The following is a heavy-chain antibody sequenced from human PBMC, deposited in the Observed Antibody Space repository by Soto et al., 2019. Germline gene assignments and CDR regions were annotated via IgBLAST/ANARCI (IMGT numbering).Heavy chain of an antibody. CDR1: GYTFINYY. Sequence: QVQLVQSGAEVKKPGASVKVSCKASGYTFINYYIHWVRQAPGQGLAWMGVINPNAGSTVSAQKFQARVPLTRDTSTSTVCVELSSLRSDDTAVYFCVRATAARQRDYSYHYYLHIWGKGTTVTVSS. J-gene: IGHJ6*03. CDR2: INPNAGST. V-gene: IGHV1-46*03. D-gene: IGHD6-6*01. CDR3: VRATAARQRDYSYHYYLHI.